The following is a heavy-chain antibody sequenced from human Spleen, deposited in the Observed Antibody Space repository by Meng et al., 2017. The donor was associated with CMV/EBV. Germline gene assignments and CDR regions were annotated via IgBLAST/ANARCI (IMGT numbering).Heavy chain of an antibody. J-gene: IGHJ5*02. CDR2: VSAYIGNT. CDR3: ARDAWMAAAGTNWFDP. V-gene: IGHV1-18*01. D-gene: IGHD6-13*01. Sequence: ASVKVSCKASGYTLKSYGINWVRQAPGQGLEWMGWVSAYIGNTNYAQKFQGRVTMTTDTSTNTAYMELRSLRSDDTAVYYCARDAWMAAAGTNWFDPWGQGTLVTVSS. CDR1: GYTLKSYG.